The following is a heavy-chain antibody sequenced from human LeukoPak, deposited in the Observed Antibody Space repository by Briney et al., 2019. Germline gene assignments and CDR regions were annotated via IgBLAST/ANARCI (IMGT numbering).Heavy chain of an antibody. V-gene: IGHV4-39*01. CDR1: GGSISSNNYY. Sequence: SETLSLTCSVSGGSISSNNYYWGWIRQPPGKGLEWIANIDYSGSTYYNPSLKSRVTISVDTSKNQFSLKVSPVTAADTAVYYCARCQYGDHYYFDHWGQGTLVTVSS. J-gene: IGHJ4*02. CDR2: IDYSGST. D-gene: IGHD2-21*02. CDR3: ARCQYGDHYYFDH.